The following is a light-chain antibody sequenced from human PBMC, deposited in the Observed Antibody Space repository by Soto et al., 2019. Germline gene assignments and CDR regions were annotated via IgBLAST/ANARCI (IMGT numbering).Light chain of an antibody. Sequence: QSVLTQPPSVSGSPGQSVTISCTVTSSDVGDYEHVSWYQLAPGTAPKLLISDVINRPSGVPDRFSGSKSGNTPSLTISGLQAEDEADYYCGLFTGSATWVFGGGTKLTVL. V-gene: IGLV2-18*01. CDR1: SSDVGDYEH. CDR3: GLFTGSATWV. J-gene: IGLJ3*02. CDR2: DVI.